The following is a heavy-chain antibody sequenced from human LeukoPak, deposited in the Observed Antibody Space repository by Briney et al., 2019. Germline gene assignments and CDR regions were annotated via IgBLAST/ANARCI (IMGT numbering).Heavy chain of an antibody. CDR1: GGSISSGSYY. J-gene: IGHJ4*02. D-gene: IGHD1-26*01. CDR2: IYTSGST. CDR3: AREEVGAVDY. V-gene: IGHV4-61*02. Sequence: SETLSLTCTVSGGSISSGSYYWSWIRQPAGKGLEWIGRIYTSGSTNYNPSLKSRVTISVDTSNNQFSLKLSSVTAADTAVYYCAREEVGAVDYWGQGTLVTVSS.